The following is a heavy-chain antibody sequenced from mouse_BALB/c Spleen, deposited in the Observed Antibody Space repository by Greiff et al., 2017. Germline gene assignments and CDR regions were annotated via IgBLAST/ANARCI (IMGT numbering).Heavy chain of an antibody. CDR1: GFTFSSYA. Sequence: EVQRVESGGGLVKPGGSLKLSCAASGFTFSSYAMSWVRQSPEKRLEWVAEISSGGSYTYYPDTVTGRFTISRDNAKNTLYLEMSSLRSEDTAMYYCAKSPPSLAYWGQGTLVTVSA. V-gene: IGHV5-9-4*01. CDR3: AKSPPSLAY. J-gene: IGHJ3*01. CDR2: ISSGGSYT.